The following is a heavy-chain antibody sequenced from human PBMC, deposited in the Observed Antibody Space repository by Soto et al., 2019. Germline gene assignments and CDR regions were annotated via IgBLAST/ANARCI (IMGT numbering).Heavy chain of an antibody. CDR2: IYPGDSDT. V-gene: IGHV5-51*01. J-gene: IGHJ3*02. Sequence: GESLKISCKGSGYSFTSYWIGWSRQMPGKGLEWMGIIYPGDSDTRYSPSFQCQVTISADKSISTAYLQWSSLKASDTAMYYCARLGLWGGSSWHHDAFDIWGQGTMVT. D-gene: IGHD6-13*01. CDR3: ARLGLWGGSSWHHDAFDI. CDR1: GYSFTSYW.